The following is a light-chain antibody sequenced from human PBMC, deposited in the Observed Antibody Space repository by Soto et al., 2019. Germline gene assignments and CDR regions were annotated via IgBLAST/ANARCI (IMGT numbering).Light chain of an antibody. CDR1: SSDVGGYNY. CDR3: HSYTTSTTRV. V-gene: IGLV2-14*01. J-gene: IGLJ2*01. CDR2: GVS. Sequence: QSALTQPASVSGSPGQSITISCTGTSSDVGGYNYVSWYQQHPGKAPKVMIYGVSNRPSGVSNRFSGSKSGNTASLTISGLQAEDEADYYCHSYTTSTTRVFGGGTKLTVL.